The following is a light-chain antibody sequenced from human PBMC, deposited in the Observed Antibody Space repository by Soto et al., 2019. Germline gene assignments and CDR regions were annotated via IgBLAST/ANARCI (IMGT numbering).Light chain of an antibody. V-gene: IGKV3-20*01. J-gene: IGKJ1*01. CDR2: GAA. CDR3: QQYGSSPLT. CDR1: QSVSSSTY. Sequence: ELASIQSPGTQSLPTGERATLNCRTIQSVSSSTYFAWYQQKPGQAPRLLIYGAASRATGIPYRVTGIGSGTDFALTISRLEPEDFAVYYCQQYGSSPLTFGQGTKVDIK.